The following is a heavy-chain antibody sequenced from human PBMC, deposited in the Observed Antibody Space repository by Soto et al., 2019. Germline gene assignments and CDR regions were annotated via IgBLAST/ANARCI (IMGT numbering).Heavy chain of an antibody. V-gene: IGHV4-59*08. CDR2: IYYSGST. CDR3: ASGRLWFGELYNPTYYYSSYMDV. CDR1: GGSISSYY. J-gene: IGHJ6*03. Sequence: SETLSLTCTVSGGSISSYYWSWIRQPPGKGLEWIGYIYYSGSTNYNPSLKSRVTISVDTSKNQFSLKLSSVTAADTAVYYCASGRLWFGELYNPTYYYSSYMDVWGKGPTVTVSS. D-gene: IGHD3-10*01.